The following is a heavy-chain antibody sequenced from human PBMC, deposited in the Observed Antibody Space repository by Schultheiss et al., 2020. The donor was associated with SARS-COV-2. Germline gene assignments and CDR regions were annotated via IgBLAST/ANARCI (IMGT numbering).Heavy chain of an antibody. CDR3: SRGRTSVIPSPVLGLGPHYFSYYMDV. Sequence: SETLSLTCAVYGESFNGFSWTWIRQSPGKGLEWIGQVSHSGGTHYSPSLKRRVTISVDTSKSQFSLRLRSVTAADTAIYFCSRGRTSVIPSPVLGLGPHYFSYYMDVWGIGTTVTVSS. CDR1: GESFNGFS. D-gene: IGHD4-11*01. CDR2: VSHSGGT. J-gene: IGHJ6*03. V-gene: IGHV4-34*01.